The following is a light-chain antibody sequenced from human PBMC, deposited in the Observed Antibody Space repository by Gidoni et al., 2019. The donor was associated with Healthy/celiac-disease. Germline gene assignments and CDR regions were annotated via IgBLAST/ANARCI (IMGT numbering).Light chain of an antibody. Sequence: EIVMTQSPANLSVSPGERATLSCRASQSVSSNLAWYQQKPGQAPRLLIYGASTRATGIPGRFSGSGSGTEFTLTISSLQSEDFAVYDCQQYNNWPQTFGQGTKVEIK. J-gene: IGKJ1*01. CDR1: QSVSSN. CDR2: GAS. V-gene: IGKV3-15*01. CDR3: QQYNNWPQT.